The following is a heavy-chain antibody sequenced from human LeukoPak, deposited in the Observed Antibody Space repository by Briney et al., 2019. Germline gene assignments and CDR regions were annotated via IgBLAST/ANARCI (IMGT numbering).Heavy chain of an antibody. J-gene: IGHJ4*02. Sequence: GGSLRLSCAASGFTFTTYWMAWVRQAPGKGLEWVATIKPDGGDKYYVDSVKGRFTISRDNARNSLFLQMESLRAEDTAVYYCARDRSTVAGIDYWGQGTLVTVSS. CDR2: IKPDGGDK. CDR1: GFTFTTYW. V-gene: IGHV3-7*01. D-gene: IGHD6-19*01. CDR3: ARDRSTVAGIDY.